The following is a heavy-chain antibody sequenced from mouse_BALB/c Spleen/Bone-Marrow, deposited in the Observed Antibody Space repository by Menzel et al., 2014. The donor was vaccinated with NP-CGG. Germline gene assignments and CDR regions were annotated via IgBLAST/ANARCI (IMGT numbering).Heavy chain of an antibody. V-gene: IGHV1S132*01. CDR2: IFPGTGTT. J-gene: IGHJ2*01. CDR3: ARKGISTVIATAYYFDY. CDR1: GYTFTSYW. Sequence: VKLQESGAELVKPGASVKLSCKTSGYTFTSYWIQWVKQRPGQGLGWIGEIFPGTGTTYYNEKFKDKATLTIDTSSSTAYMQLSSLTSEDSAVHFCARKGISTVIATAYYFDYWGQGSTLTVSS. D-gene: IGHD2-4*01.